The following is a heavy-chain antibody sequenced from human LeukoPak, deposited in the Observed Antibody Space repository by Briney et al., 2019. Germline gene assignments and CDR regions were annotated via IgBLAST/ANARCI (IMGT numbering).Heavy chain of an antibody. V-gene: IGHV3-74*01. CDR3: ARDKKSGESSEIDY. Sequence: GGSPRLSCAASGFTFSNYWVHWVRQAPGKGLVWVSRINRDGSTTNYADSVKGRFTVSRDNAKNTLNLQMNSLRAEDTAVYYCARDKKSGESSEIDYWGQGTLVTVSS. CDR1: GFTFSNYW. J-gene: IGHJ4*02. CDR2: INRDGSTT. D-gene: IGHD3-10*01.